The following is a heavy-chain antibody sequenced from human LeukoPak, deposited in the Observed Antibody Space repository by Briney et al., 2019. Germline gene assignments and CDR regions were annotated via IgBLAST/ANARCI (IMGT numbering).Heavy chain of an antibody. CDR3: AKALPGWGDY. J-gene: IGHJ4*02. D-gene: IGHD3-16*01. CDR2: ISGSGGST. CDR1: GFTFSSYA. V-gene: IGHV3-23*01. Sequence: TGRSLRLSCAASGFTFSSYAMHWVRQAPGKGLEWVSAISGSGGSTYYADSVKGRFTISRDNSKNTLYLQMNSLRAEDTAVYYCAKALPGWGDYWGQGTLVTVSS.